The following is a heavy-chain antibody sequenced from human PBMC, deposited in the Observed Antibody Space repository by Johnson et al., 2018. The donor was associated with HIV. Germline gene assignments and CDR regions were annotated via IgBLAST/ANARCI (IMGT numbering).Heavy chain of an antibody. CDR1: GFIFSNYW. CDR2: INSYGSGT. CDR3: ARATYSNSKAHAFDI. D-gene: IGHD6-6*01. J-gene: IGHJ3*02. V-gene: IGHV3-74*03. Sequence: VQLVESGGGLVQPGGSLRLSCAASGFIFSNYWMHWVRQVPGKGLVWVSRINSYGSGTTYADSVKGRFTISRDNAKTTVYLQMNSLRVEDTAVYYCARATYSNSKAHAFDIWGQGTMVTVSS.